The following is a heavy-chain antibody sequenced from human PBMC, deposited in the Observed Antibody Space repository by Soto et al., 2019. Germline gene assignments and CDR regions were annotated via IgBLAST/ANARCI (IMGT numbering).Heavy chain of an antibody. CDR1: GGAISTPGYS. CDR2: VYHNVNA. Sequence: SENLSLTCPVSGGAISTPGYSGSWIRHPPGKAPEWVGYVYHNVNAYTKPSLKSRVTISLAGAKNQFSLKMTSVTAADTGLYYCAARPYYYYGLDLWGKGTTVTVS. D-gene: IGHD3-10*01. V-gene: IGHV4-30-2*01. CDR3: AARPYYYYGLDL. J-gene: IGHJ6*03.